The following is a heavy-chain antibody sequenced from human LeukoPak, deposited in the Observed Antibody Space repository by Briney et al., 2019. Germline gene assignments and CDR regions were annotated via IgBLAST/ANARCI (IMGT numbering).Heavy chain of an antibody. D-gene: IGHD6-19*01. Sequence: SETLSLTCAVYGGSFSGYYWSWIRQPPGKGLEWIGSIYYSGSTYYNPSLKSRVTISVDTSKNQFSLKLSSVTAADTAVYYCARTQYSSGWYVGGIFDYWGQGTLVTVSS. V-gene: IGHV4-34*01. CDR1: GGSFSGYY. CDR2: IYYSGST. J-gene: IGHJ4*02. CDR3: ARTQYSSGWYVGGIFDY.